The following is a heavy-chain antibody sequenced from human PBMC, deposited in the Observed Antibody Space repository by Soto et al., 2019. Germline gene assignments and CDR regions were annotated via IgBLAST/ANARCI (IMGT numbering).Heavy chain of an antibody. CDR2: INHSGST. J-gene: IGHJ6*02. CDR1: GGSFSGYY. CDR3: ARVVLVRMDV. Sequence: SETLSLTCAVYGGSFSGYYLSWIRQPPGKGLEWIGEINHSGSTNYNPSLKSRVTISVDTSKNQFSLKLSSVTAADTAVYYCARVVLVRMDVWGQGTTVTVS. V-gene: IGHV4-34*01. D-gene: IGHD2-21*01.